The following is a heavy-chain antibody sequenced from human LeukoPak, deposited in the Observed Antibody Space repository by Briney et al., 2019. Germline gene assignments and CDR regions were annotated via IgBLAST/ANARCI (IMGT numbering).Heavy chain of an antibody. Sequence: PGGSLRLSCAASGFTFSSYAMSWVRQAPGKGLEWVSAISGSGGSTYYADSVKGRFTISRDNSKNTLYLQMNSLRAEDTAVYYCAKDASPYDSSEDPSANYWGQGTLVTVSS. D-gene: IGHD3-22*01. CDR2: ISGSGGST. V-gene: IGHV3-23*01. J-gene: IGHJ4*02. CDR3: AKDASPYDSSEDPSANY. CDR1: GFTFSSYA.